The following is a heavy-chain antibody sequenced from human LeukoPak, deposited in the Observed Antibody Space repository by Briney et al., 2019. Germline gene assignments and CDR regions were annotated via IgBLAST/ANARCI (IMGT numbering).Heavy chain of an antibody. CDR3: AKDPDFWSGYHAFDI. J-gene: IGHJ3*02. CDR2: ISYDGKNI. Sequence: GGSLRLSCAASGFSFSNYGFHWVRQAPGKGLDWVSAISYDGKNIHYADSVKGRFTISRDNSRNTVYLQMNSLRVEDTAVYYCAKDPDFWSGYHAFDIWGQGTMVTVSS. CDR1: GFSFSNYG. D-gene: IGHD3-3*01. V-gene: IGHV3-33*06.